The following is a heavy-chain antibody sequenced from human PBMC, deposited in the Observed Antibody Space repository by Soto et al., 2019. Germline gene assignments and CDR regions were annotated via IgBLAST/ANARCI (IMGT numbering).Heavy chain of an antibody. D-gene: IGHD6-19*01. V-gene: IGHV1-69*13. J-gene: IGHJ6*02. CDR1: RDTFASYY. CDR3: ARVALAVAGTNYYYYGMDV. Sequence: SVKVSCKAPRDTFASYYINWVRQAPGQGLEWMGGIIPIFGTANYAQKFQGRVTITADESTSTAYMELSSLRSEDTAVYYCARVALAVAGTNYYYYGMDVWGQGTTVTVSS. CDR2: IIPIFGTA.